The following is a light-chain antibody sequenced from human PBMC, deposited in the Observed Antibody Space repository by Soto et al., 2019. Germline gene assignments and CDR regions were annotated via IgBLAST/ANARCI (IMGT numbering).Light chain of an antibody. CDR3: LQDYNYPHT. J-gene: IGKJ2*01. V-gene: IGKV1-6*01. CDR1: QGIRDD. CDR2: GAS. Sequence: IQMTQSPSALSASVGDRDTITCRASQGIRDDLGWYQQKPGEAPKALIYGASNLQSGVPSRFSASGSGTDFTLTISSLQPEDFATYYCLQDYNYPHTFGQGTKVDIK.